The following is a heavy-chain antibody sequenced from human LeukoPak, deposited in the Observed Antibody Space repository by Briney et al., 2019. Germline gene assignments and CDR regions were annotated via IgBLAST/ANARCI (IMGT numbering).Heavy chain of an antibody. CDR2: IYHSGST. V-gene: IGHV4-38-2*01. Sequence: SETLSLTCAVSGYSISSGYYWGWIRQPPGKGLEWIGSIYHSGSTYYSPSFKSRVTILVDTSQNQFSLKLNSVPAADTAIFYCARCSSGSCYYWGQGTLVTVSS. J-gene: IGHJ4*02. CDR1: GYSISSGYY. CDR3: ARCSSGSCYY. D-gene: IGHD2-15*01.